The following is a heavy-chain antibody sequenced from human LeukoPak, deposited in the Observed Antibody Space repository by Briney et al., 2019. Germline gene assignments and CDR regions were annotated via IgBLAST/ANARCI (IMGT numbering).Heavy chain of an antibody. CDR2: ISYDGSNK. CDR3: ARSDPWIQLWFDPDY. D-gene: IGHD5-18*01. V-gene: IGHV3-30*01. Sequence: GGSLRLSCAASGFTFSSYAMHWVRQAPGKGLEWVAVISYDGSNKYYADSVKGRFTISRDNSKNTLYLQMNSLRAEDTAVYYCARSDPWIQLWFDPDYWGQGTLVTVSS. CDR1: GFTFSSYA. J-gene: IGHJ4*02.